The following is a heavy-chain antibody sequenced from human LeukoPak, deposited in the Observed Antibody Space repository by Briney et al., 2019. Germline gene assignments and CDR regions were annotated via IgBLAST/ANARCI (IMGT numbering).Heavy chain of an antibody. D-gene: IGHD1-26*01. V-gene: IGHV3-13*04. J-gene: IGHJ3*02. CDR1: GFTFSSYD. CDR2: IGTAGDT. Sequence: PGGSLRLSCAASGFTFSSYDMHWVRQAPGKGLEWVSAIGTAGDTYYPGSVKGRFTISRENAKNSLYLQMNSLRAGDTAVYYCAREGSGSYYDAFDIWGQGTMVTVSS. CDR3: AREGSGSYYDAFDI.